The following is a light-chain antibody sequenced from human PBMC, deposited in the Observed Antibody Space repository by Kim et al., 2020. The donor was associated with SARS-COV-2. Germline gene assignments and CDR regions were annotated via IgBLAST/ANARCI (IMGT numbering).Light chain of an antibody. Sequence: LSPGESATLSVRATQSVGNQLAWFKQKPGQAPRLLIYDTSNRATGVPARFSGSGSGTDFTLTISSLEAEDFAVYYCQQRANWPRTFGQGTRLEIK. CDR3: QQRANWPRT. CDR2: DTS. CDR1: QSVGNQ. J-gene: IGKJ5*01. V-gene: IGKV3-11*01.